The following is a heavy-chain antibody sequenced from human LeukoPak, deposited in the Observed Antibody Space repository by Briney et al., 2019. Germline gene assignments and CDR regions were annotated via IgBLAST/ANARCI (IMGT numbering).Heavy chain of an antibody. CDR2: IYSGGST. D-gene: IGHD4-17*01. J-gene: IGHJ6*03. CDR3: ARIYGDYTYYYYYMDV. CDR1: GFTVSSNY. Sequence: GGSLRLSCAASGFTVSSNYMSWVRQAPGKGLEWVSVIYSGGSTYYADSVKGRFTISRDNSKNTLYLQMNSLRAEDTAVYYCARIYGDYTYYYYYMDVWGEGTTVTVSS. V-gene: IGHV3-53*01.